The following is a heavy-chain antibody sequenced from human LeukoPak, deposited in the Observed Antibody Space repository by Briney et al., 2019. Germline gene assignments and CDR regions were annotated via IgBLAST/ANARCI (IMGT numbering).Heavy chain of an antibody. CDR3: AKGGKWDVTPFDY. CDR1: GFTFTSYS. D-gene: IGHD1-26*01. J-gene: IGHJ4*02. V-gene: IGHV3-23*01. Sequence: PGGSLRLSCAASGFTFTSYSMNWVCQAPGKGLEWVSTISGGGGSTYYADSVKGRFTISRDNSKNTLYLQVNSLRAEDTAVYYCAKGGKWDVTPFDYWGQGTLVTVSS. CDR2: ISGGGGST.